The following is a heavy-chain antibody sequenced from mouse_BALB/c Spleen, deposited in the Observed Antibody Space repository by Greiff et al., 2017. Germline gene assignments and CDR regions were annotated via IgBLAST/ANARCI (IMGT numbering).Heavy chain of an antibody. CDR3: GYGNPFAY. V-gene: IGHV14-3*02. Sequence: VQLQQPGAELVKPGASVKLSCKASGYTFTSYYMHWVKQRPEQGLEWIGRIDPANGNTKYDPKFQGKATITADTSSNTAYLQLSSLTSEDTAVYYCGYGNPFAYWGQGTLVTVSA. CDR2: IDPANGNT. CDR1: GYTFTSYY. D-gene: IGHD2-1*01. J-gene: IGHJ3*01.